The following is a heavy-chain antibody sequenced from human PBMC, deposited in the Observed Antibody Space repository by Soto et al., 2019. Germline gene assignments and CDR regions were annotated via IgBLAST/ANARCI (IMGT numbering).Heavy chain of an antibody. CDR3: AGTTSHQWYYMDV. CDR1: GDSVSSNSAA. Sequence: QVPLQESGPGLVKPSQTLSLTCAISGDSVSSNSAAWNWIRLSPSRGLEWLARTYYRSRWYNDYPVSVRSRITVNPNTSKNQFSLQLTSVTPEDTAVYYCAGTTSHQWYYMDVWGKGTTVTVSS. CDR2: TYYRSRWYN. J-gene: IGHJ6*03. D-gene: IGHD1-7*01. V-gene: IGHV6-1*01.